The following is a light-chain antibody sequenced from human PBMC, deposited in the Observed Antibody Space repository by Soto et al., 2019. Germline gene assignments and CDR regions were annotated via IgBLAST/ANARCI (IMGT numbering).Light chain of an antibody. V-gene: IGKV3-20*01. Sequence: EIVLTQAPGTLSLSPGERATLSCRASQSVSSSYLAWYQQKPGQATRLLIYGAFTRATGIPDRFSGSGSGTDFTLTISRLEPEDFAEYYCQRHENLITFGQGTRLEIK. CDR3: QRHENLIT. CDR2: GAF. J-gene: IGKJ5*01. CDR1: QSVSSSY.